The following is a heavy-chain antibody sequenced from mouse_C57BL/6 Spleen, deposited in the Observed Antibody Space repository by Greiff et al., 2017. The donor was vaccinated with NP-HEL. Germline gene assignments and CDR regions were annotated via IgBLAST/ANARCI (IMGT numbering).Heavy chain of an antibody. V-gene: IGHV5-12*01. CDR1: GFTFSDYY. D-gene: IGHD1-1*01. J-gene: IGHJ1*03. Sequence: EVHLVESGGGLVQPGGSLKLSCAASGFTFSDYYMYWVRQTPEKRLEWVAYISNGGGSTYYPDTVKGRFTISRDNAKNTLYLQMSRLKSEDTAMYYCARQGGYGSSGYWYFDVWGTGTTVTVSS. CDR2: ISNGGGST. CDR3: ARQGGYGSSGYWYFDV.